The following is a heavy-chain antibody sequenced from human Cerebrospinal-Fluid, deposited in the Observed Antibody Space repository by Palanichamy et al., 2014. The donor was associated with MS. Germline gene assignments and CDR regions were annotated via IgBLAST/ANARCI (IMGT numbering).Heavy chain of an antibody. Sequence: QLQLRESGPGLMKPSETLSLTCTVSGGSISSGSYYWVWIRQPPGKGLEWIGSLYSSGSTYYNPSLKSRVTISVDTSKNQFSLNLNSVTAADTAVYYCARSDFSNTVDYWGQGTLVTVSS. CDR2: LYSSGST. CDR3: ARSDFSNTVDY. D-gene: IGHD4-11*01. CDR1: GGSISSGSYY. J-gene: IGHJ4*02. V-gene: IGHV4-39*01.